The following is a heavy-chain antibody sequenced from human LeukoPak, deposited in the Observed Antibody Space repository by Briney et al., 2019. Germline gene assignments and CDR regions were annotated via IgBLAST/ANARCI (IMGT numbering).Heavy chain of an antibody. CDR3: ASQVYDSSGYYSLYFDY. CDR1: GGSISSSNW. V-gene: IGHV4-4*02. CDR2: IYHSGST. Sequence: SETLSLTCAVSGGSISSSNWWSWVRQPPGKGLEWLGEIYHSGSTNYNPSLKSRVTISVDKSKNQFSLKQSSVTAADTAVYYCASQVYDSSGYYSLYFDYWGQGTLVTVSS. J-gene: IGHJ4*02. D-gene: IGHD3-22*01.